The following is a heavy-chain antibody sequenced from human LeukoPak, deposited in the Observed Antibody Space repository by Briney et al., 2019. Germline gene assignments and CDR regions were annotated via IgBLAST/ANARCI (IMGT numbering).Heavy chain of an antibody. Sequence: SETLSLTCAVYGGSFSGYYWSWIRQPPGKGLEWIGEINHSGSTNYNPSLKSRVTISVDTSKNQFSLKLSSVTAADTAVYYCARGLFVLSHWFDPWGQGTLVTVSS. CDR1: GGSFSGYY. CDR3: ARGLFVLSHWFDP. J-gene: IGHJ5*02. D-gene: IGHD3-3*01. CDR2: INHSGST. V-gene: IGHV4-34*01.